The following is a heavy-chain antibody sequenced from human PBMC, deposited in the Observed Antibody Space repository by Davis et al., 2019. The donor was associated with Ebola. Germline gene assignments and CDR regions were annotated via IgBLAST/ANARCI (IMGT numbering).Heavy chain of an antibody. Sequence: PGGSLRLSCAASGFTLSNYAMNWVRQAPGKGLEWVSGISWNSGSIGYADSVKGRFTISRDNAKNSLYLQMNSLRAEDMALYYCAKDIDPYSSSPGFDYWGQGTLVTVSS. CDR3: AKDIDPYSSSPGFDY. D-gene: IGHD6-6*01. J-gene: IGHJ4*02. V-gene: IGHV3-9*03. CDR2: ISWNSGSI. CDR1: GFTLSNYA.